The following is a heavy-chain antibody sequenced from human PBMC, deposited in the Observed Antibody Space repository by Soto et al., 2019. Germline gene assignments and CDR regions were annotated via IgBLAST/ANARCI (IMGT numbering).Heavy chain of an antibody. J-gene: IGHJ6*02. V-gene: IGHV4-59*01. D-gene: IGHD3-10*01. CDR3: ARARITMVREVIKYNMDV. CDR1: GGSISTYY. CDR2: IYNSGST. Sequence: LSLTCTVSGGSISTYYWSWIRRPPGKGLEWIGYIYNSGSTHSNPSLQSRVTISVDTSKDQFSLKLSSVTAADTAIYYCARARITMVREVIKYNMDVWGQGTTVTVSS.